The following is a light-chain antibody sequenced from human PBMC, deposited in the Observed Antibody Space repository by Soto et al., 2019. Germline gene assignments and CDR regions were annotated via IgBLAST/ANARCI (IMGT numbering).Light chain of an antibody. V-gene: IGKV3-11*01. J-gene: IGKJ4*01. CDR3: QQRSNWGLT. CDR2: DAS. Sequence: EIVLTQSPATLSLSPWERATLSCRASQSVSSYLAWYQQKPGQAPRLLIYDASNRATGIPARFSGSGSGTDFTLTISSLEPEDFAVYYCQQRSNWGLTFGGGTKVDIK. CDR1: QSVSSY.